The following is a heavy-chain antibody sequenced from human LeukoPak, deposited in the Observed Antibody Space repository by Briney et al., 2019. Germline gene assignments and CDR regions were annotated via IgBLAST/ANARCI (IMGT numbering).Heavy chain of an antibody. J-gene: IGHJ4*02. D-gene: IGHD2-2*01. CDR1: GYNFTHHY. CDR3: ARANFLYCSSSTCLFDY. V-gene: IGHV1-2*02. Sequence: ASVKVPCKASGYNFTHHYIHWVGQAPRQGLEWMGWINPNDGYTHYPHKLQGRVTMTRDTSISTAHMEVSRLRSDDTAVYYCARANFLYCSSSTCLFDYWGQGTLVTVSS. CDR2: INPNDGYT.